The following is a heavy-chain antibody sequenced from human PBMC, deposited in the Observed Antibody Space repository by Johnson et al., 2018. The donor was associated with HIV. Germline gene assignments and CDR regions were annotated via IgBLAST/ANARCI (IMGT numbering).Heavy chain of an antibody. V-gene: IGHV3-23*04. D-gene: IGHD2-21*02. CDR1: GFTFDDYA. J-gene: IGHJ3*02. CDR3: AKDRVVTNDAFDI. CDR2: ISGSGGST. Sequence: VQLVESGGGVIRPGGSLRLSCAASGFTFDDYAMHWVRQAPGKGLEWVSGISGSGGSTYYADSVKGRFTISRDNSKNTLYLQMNSLRAEDTAVYYCAKDRVVTNDAFDIWGQGTMVTVSS.